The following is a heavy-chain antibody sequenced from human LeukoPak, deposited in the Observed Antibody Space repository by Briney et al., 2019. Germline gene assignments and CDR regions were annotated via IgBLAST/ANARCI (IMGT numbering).Heavy chain of an antibody. CDR3: AREDFGVDY. D-gene: IGHD3-10*01. J-gene: IGHJ4*02. CDR2: FNRDGSDT. V-gene: IGHV3-74*01. Sequence: PGGSLRLSCAASGFTFNSYYMNWVRQAPGKGLVWVSRFNRDGSDTIYADSVKGRFTISRDNAKNTLFLQMNSLRAEDTAVYYCAREDFGVDYWGQGTLVTVSS. CDR1: GFTFNSYY.